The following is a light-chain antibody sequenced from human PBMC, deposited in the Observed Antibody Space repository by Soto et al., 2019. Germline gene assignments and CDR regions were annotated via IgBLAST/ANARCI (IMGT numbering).Light chain of an antibody. CDR1: QSVSSSY. J-gene: IGKJ3*01. Sequence: EIVLTQYPGTMCLSPGERATLSCRASQSVSSSYLAWYQQKPGQAPRLLIYGASSRATGIPDRFSGSGSGTDFTLTISRLEPEDFAVYYCQQYGSSPPITSGPGTKVDIK. CDR2: GAS. V-gene: IGKV3-20*01. CDR3: QQYGSSPPIT.